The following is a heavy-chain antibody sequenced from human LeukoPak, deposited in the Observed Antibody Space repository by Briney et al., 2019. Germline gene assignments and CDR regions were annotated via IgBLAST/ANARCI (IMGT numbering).Heavy chain of an antibody. CDR3: TPTGATQPYYFDY. J-gene: IGHJ4*02. D-gene: IGHD1-26*01. Sequence: SVKVSCKASGFTFTSSAMQWVRQARGQRLEWIGWIVVGSGNTNYAQKFQERVTITRDMSTSTAYTELSSLKTEDTAVYYCTPTGATQPYYFDYWGQGTLVTVSS. CDR2: IVVGSGNT. V-gene: IGHV1-58*02. CDR1: GFTFTSSA.